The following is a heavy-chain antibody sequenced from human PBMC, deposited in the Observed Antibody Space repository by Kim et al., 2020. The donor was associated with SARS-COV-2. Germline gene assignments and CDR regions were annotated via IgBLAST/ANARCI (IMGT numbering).Heavy chain of an antibody. CDR1: GGSISSSSYY. CDR3: ARAERGIVGPTGSGLLFDY. CDR2: IYYSGST. J-gene: IGHJ4*02. D-gene: IGHD1-26*01. V-gene: IGHV4-39*07. Sequence: SETLSLTCTVSGGSISSSSYYWGWIRQPPGKGLEWIGSIYYSGSTYYNPSLKSRVTISVDTSKNQFSLKLSSVTAADTAVYYCARAERGIVGPTGSGLLFDYWGQGTLVTVSS.